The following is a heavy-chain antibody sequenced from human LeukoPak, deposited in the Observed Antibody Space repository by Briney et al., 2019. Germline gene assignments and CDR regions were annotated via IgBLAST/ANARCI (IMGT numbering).Heavy chain of an antibody. J-gene: IGHJ3*02. Sequence: GGSLRLSCAASGFTFSSYAMSWVRQAPGEGLQWVSGISGSGSGTYYADSVRGRFTISRDNSKNTLYLQMNSLRAEDTAVYYCARDGLLSAFDIWGQGTMVTVSS. CDR2: ISGSGSGT. CDR1: GFTFSSYA. V-gene: IGHV3-23*01. CDR3: ARDGLLSAFDI.